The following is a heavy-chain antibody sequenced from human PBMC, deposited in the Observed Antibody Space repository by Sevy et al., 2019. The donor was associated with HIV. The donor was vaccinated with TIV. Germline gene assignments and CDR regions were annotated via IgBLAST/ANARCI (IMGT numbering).Heavy chain of an antibody. CDR3: ARDSGYSINWYPAY. D-gene: IGHD6-13*01. Sequence: GGSLRLSCAASGFTFSSHGMHWVRQAPGKGLEWVAVISYDGSYKSYGDSVKGRFTISRDDSKNTLYLQMNSLRPEDTAVYDCARDSGYSINWYPAYWGQGTLVTVSS. J-gene: IGHJ4*02. CDR1: GFTFSSHG. V-gene: IGHV3-30*03. CDR2: ISYDGSYK.